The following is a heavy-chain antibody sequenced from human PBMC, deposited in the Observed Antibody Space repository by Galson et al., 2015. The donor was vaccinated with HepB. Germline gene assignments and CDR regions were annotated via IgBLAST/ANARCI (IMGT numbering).Heavy chain of an antibody. CDR2: ISSSSSTI. Sequence: SLRLSCAASGFTFSSYSMNWVRQAPGKGLEWVSYISSSSSTIYYADSVKGRFTISRDNAKNSLYLQMNSLRAEDTAVYYCARASMLGYWGQGTLVTVSS. J-gene: IGHJ4*02. V-gene: IGHV3-48*01. CDR3: ARASMLGY. CDR1: GFTFSSYS. D-gene: IGHD3-10*02.